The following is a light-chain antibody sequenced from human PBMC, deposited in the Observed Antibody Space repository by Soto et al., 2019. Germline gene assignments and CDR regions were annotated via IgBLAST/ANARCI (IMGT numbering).Light chain of an antibody. CDR2: GSS. J-gene: IGKJ2*01. CDR1: QTVSNNY. CDR3: QQYGSSPPYT. Sequence: EVVLTQSPGTLSLSPGERATLSCRASQTVSNNYLAWYQHKPGQSPKLLIFGSSDRATGIPDRFSGSGSGTDFTLTIIRLETEYFAVYYCQQYGSSPPYTFGQVTKLEIK. V-gene: IGKV3-20*01.